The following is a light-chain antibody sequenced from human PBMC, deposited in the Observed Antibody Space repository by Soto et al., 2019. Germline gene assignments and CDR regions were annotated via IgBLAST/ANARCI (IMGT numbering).Light chain of an antibody. V-gene: IGKV1-5*01. J-gene: IGKJ2*01. Sequence: DIQMTQSPSTLSASVRDRVTITCRASPSVSSWLAWYQQKPGKAPKLLIYDASTLESGVPSRLSGSASGTEFTRTISSLQPDDFAAYYCQQYSSYPSTFGQGTKLEIK. CDR1: PSVSSW. CDR3: QQYSSYPST. CDR2: DAS.